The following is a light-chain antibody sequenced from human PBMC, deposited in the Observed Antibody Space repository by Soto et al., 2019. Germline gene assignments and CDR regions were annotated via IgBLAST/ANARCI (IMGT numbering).Light chain of an antibody. CDR1: QTLGSN. CDR3: QHCNTWPLS. J-gene: IGKJ4*01. Sequence: ELVMTQSPATLSVSPGERATLSCRASQTLGSNVAWYQQKPGQAPRLLIYDASTTASGAPARFSGSGSGTEFTLTITSLQSEDCALYYCQHCNTWPLSFGGGTKVEI. V-gene: IGKV3-15*01. CDR2: DAS.